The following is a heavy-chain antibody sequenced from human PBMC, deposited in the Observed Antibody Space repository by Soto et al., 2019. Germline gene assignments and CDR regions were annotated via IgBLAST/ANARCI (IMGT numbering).Heavy chain of an antibody. D-gene: IGHD6-13*01. Sequence: QVQLVESGGGMVLPGTSLRLSCAASGFIFSRSGMHWVRQAPGKGLEWVAVISYDGNTKYYADSVKGRFTISRDNSKNTLYLQMTSLRVEDTAVYYCADQIATGHWGQGTLVTVSS. CDR3: ADQIATGH. CDR1: GFIFSRSG. J-gene: IGHJ4*02. V-gene: IGHV3-30*03. CDR2: ISYDGNTK.